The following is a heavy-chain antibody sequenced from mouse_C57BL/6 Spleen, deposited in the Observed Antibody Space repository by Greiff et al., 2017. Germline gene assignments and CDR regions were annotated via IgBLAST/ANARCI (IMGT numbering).Heavy chain of an antibody. CDR1: GYSITSGYY. Sequence: EVQLQESGPGLVKPSQSLSLTCSVTGYSITSGYYWNWIRQFPGNELEWVGYISYDGSNNYNPTLKNRISITRDTSKNQFFLKLNSVTTEDTATYYCARNYYGSSYKYFDVWGTGTTVTVSS. CDR2: ISYDGSN. D-gene: IGHD1-1*01. J-gene: IGHJ1*03. CDR3: ARNYYGSSYKYFDV. V-gene: IGHV3-6*01.